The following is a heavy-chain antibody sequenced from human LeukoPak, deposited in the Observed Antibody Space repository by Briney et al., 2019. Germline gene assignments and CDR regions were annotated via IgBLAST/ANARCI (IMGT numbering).Heavy chain of an antibody. D-gene: IGHD5-18*01. CDR3: ARAVTQLWLKRWYFDL. CDR1: GGSFSGYY. V-gene: IGHV4-34*01. J-gene: IGHJ2*01. CDR2: INHSGST. Sequence: SETLSLTCAVYGGSFSGYYWSWIRQPRGKGVEWIGEINHSGSTNYNPSLKSRVTISVDTSKNQFSLKLSSVTAADTAVYYCARAVTQLWLKRWYFDLWGRGTLVTVSS.